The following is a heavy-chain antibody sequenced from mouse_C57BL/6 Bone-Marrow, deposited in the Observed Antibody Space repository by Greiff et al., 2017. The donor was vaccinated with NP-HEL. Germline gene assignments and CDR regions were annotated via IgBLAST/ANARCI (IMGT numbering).Heavy chain of an antibody. J-gene: IGHJ3*01. CDR2: ISGGGGNT. V-gene: IGHV5-9*01. D-gene: IGHD4-1*01. Sequence: EVQGVESGGGLVKPGGSLKLSCAASGFTFSSYTMSWVRQTPEKRLEWVATISGGGGNTYYPDSVKGRFTISRDNAKNTLYLQMSSLRSEDTALYYCAARQTGTAWFAYWGQGTLVTVSA. CDR1: GFTFSSYT. CDR3: AARQTGTAWFAY.